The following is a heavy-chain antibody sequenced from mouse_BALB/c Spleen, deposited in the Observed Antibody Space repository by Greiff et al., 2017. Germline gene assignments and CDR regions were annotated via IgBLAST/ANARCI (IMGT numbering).Heavy chain of an antibody. Sequence: VKLMESGPELVRPGASVKMSCKASGYTFTSYWMHWVKQRPGQGLEWIGMIDPSNSETRLNQKFKDKATLNVDKSSNTAYMQLSSLTSEDSAVYYCARRVSYDGYYLFAYWGQGTLVTVSA. V-gene: IGHV1S127*01. CDR1: GYTFTSYW. CDR2: IDPSNSET. CDR3: ARRVSYDGYYLFAY. J-gene: IGHJ3*01. D-gene: IGHD2-3*01.